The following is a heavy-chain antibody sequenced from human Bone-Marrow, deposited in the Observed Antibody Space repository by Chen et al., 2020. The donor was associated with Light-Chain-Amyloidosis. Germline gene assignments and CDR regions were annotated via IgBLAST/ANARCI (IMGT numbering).Heavy chain of an antibody. J-gene: IGHJ4*02. V-gene: IGHV3-23*04. CDR1: GFNFSSFG. CDR3: TRKGGYFDF. D-gene: IGHD3-10*01. Sequence: EVQLVESGGGLVQPGGSLRLSCATSGFNFSSFGMSWVRQAPGKGLEWVATGGGSTVSTYYAGAVKGRFIISRDNSKSTLYLQMNSLRAGDTAVYFCTRKGGYFDFWGQGSLVTVSS. CDR2: GGGSTVST.